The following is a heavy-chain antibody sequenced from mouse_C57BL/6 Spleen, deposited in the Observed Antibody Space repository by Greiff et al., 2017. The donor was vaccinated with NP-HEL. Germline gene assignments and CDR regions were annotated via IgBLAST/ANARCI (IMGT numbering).Heavy chain of an antibody. CDR3: ARGTTAVAGYFDV. D-gene: IGHD1-1*01. V-gene: IGHV1-69*01. CDR2: IDPSDSYT. J-gene: IGHJ1*03. CDR1: GYTFTSYW. Sequence: VQLQQPGAELVMPGASVKLSCKASGYTFTSYWMHWVKQRPGQGLEWIGEIDPSDSYTNYNQKFKGKSTLTVDKSSSPAYMQLSSLTSEDSAVYYCARGTTAVAGYFDVWGTGTTVTVSS.